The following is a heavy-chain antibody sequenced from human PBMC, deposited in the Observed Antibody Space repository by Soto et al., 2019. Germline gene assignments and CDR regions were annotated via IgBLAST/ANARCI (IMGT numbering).Heavy chain of an antibody. V-gene: IGHV1-8*01. Sequence: ASVKVSCKASGYTFTSYDINWVRQATGQGLEWMGWTNPNSGNTGYAQKFQGRVTMTRNTSISTAYMELSSLRSEDTAVYYCARQNYDFWSGPYYYYYMDVWGKGTTVTVSS. CDR2: TNPNSGNT. J-gene: IGHJ6*03. CDR1: GYTFTSYD. CDR3: ARQNYDFWSGPYYYYYMDV. D-gene: IGHD3-3*01.